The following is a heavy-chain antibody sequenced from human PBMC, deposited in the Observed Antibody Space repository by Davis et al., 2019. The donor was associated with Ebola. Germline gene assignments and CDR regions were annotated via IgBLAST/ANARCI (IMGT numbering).Heavy chain of an antibody. D-gene: IGHD4-17*01. V-gene: IGHV3-23*01. J-gene: IGHJ2*01. CDR2: LGTSADT. CDR3: ARHINGDFWYFDL. Sequence: GGSLRLSCAASGFVFRNYVMSWVRQAPGKGLEWVSTLGTSADTYYADSVKGRFTISRDNSENMVYLEMSTLRAEDTAVYYCARHINGDFWYFDLWGRGTRVTVSS. CDR1: GFVFRNYV.